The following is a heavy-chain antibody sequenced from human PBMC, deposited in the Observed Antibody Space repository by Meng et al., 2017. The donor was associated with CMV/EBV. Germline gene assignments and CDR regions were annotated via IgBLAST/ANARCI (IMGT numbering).Heavy chain of an antibody. CDR3: ARENYCSSTSCPDYYYGMDV. V-gene: IGHV3-48*04. D-gene: IGHD2-2*01. J-gene: IGHJ6*02. CDR2: ISSSGSTI. CDR1: GFSFSSYG. Sequence: GESLKISCAASGFSFSSYGMSWVRQAPGKGLEWVSYISSSGSTIYYADSVKGRFTISRDNAKNSLYLQMNSLRAEDTAVYYCARENYCSSTSCPDYYYGMDVWGQGTTVTVSS.